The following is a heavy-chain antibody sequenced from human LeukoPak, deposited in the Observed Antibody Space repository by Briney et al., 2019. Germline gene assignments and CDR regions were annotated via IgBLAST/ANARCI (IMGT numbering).Heavy chain of an antibody. CDR2: INHSGST. CDR3: ASVPVGIAAAGSFDY. J-gene: IGHJ4*02. CDR1: GGSFSGYY. V-gene: IGHV4-34*01. D-gene: IGHD6-13*01. Sequence: SETLSLICAVYGGSFSGYYWSWIRQPPGKGLEWIGEINHSGSTNYNPSLKSRVTISVDTSKNQFSLKLSSVTAADTAVYYCASVPVGIAAAGSFDYWGQGTLVTVSS.